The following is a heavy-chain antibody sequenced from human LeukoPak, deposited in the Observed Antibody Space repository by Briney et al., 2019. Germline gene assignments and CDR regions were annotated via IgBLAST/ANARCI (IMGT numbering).Heavy chain of an antibody. CDR3: ARQSGGSLNWFDP. D-gene: IGHD2-15*01. V-gene: IGHV4-59*01. J-gene: IGHJ5*02. CDR2: IYYSGST. Sequence: SETLSLTCTVSGGSISSYYWSWIRQPPGKGLEWIGYIYYSGSTNYNPSLKSRVTISVDTSKNQFSLKLSSVTAADTAVYYCARQSGGSLNWFDPWGQGTLVTVSS. CDR1: GGSISSYY.